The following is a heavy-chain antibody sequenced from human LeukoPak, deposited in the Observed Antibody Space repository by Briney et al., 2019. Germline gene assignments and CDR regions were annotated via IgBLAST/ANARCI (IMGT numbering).Heavy chain of an antibody. V-gene: IGHV1-24*01. CDR2: FDPEDGET. CDR3: ATPVQSYSGSNYYFDY. D-gene: IGHD1-26*01. J-gene: IGHJ4*02. CDR1: GYTLTELS. Sequence: ASVKVSCKVSGYTLTELSMHWVRQAPGKGLEWMGGFDPEDGETIYAQKFQGRVTMTEDTSTDTAYMELSSLRSEDTAVYYCATPVQSYSGSNYYFDYWGQGTLVTVSS.